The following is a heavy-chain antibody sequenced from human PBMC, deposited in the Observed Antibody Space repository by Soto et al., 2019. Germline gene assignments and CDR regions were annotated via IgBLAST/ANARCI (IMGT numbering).Heavy chain of an antibody. V-gene: IGHV4-4*02. CDR2: IYHSGST. Sequence: SETLSLTCAVSAGSISSSNWWSWVRQPPGKGLEWIGEIYHSGSTNYNPSLKSRVTISVDKSKNQFSLKLSSVTAADTAVYYCARVSGSYYYGMDVWGQGTTVTVS. CDR3: ARVSGSYYYGMDV. J-gene: IGHJ6*02. CDR1: AGSISSSNW. D-gene: IGHD1-26*01.